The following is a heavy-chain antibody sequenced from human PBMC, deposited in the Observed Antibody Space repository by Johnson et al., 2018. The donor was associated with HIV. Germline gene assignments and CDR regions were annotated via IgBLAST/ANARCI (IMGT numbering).Heavy chain of an antibody. Sequence: QMMLVESGGGVVQPGGSLRLSCAASGFTFSSYGMHWVRQAPGKGLEWVALIRYDGSKKYYADSVKGRFTISRDNSKNTLYLQMNSLRAEDTAVYYCAKGKKSLPDAFDIWGQGTMVTVSS. CDR3: AKGKKSLPDAFDI. J-gene: IGHJ3*02. V-gene: IGHV3-30*02. CDR1: GFTFSSYG. CDR2: IRYDGSKK.